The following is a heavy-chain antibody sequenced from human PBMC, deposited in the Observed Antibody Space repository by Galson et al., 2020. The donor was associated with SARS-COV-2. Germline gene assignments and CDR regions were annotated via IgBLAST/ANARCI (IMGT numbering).Heavy chain of an antibody. CDR1: GFSLSTSGVG. D-gene: IGHD3-3*01. J-gene: IGHJ4*02. V-gene: IGHV2-5*01. CDR2: IYWNDDK. CDR3: AHSPGLITMLGVVGSFYFDY. Sequence: SGPTLVKPTQTLTLTCTFSGFSLSTSGVGVGWIRQPPGKALEWLALIYWNDDKRYSPSLKSRLTITKDTSKNQVVLTMTNMDPVDTATYYCAHSPGLITMLGVVGSFYFDYWGQGTLVTVSS.